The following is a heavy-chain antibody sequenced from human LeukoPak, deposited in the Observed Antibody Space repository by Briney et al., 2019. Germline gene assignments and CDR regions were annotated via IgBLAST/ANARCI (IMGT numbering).Heavy chain of an antibody. Sequence: GGSLRLSCVGSGFTFRSHAMSWVRQAPEKGLEFVSGIYENGGTTYYADTVKGRFSISRDNSKNTLYLQMDSLRGEDTAVYYCAKGGWYPDLWGRGTPVTVSS. V-gene: IGHV3-23*01. J-gene: IGHJ2*01. CDR2: IYENGGTT. CDR3: AKGGWYPDL. D-gene: IGHD2-15*01. CDR1: GFTFRSHA.